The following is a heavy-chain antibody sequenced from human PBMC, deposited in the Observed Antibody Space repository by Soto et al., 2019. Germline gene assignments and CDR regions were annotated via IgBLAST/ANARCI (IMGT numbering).Heavy chain of an antibody. Sequence: GASVKVSCKASGYTFTSYGISWVRQAPGQGLEWMGWISAYNGNTNYAQKLQGRVTMTTDTSTSTAYMELRSLRSDDTAVYYCARELGTWELLAVWPENGFDPWGQGTLVTVSS. CDR2: ISAYNGNT. CDR3: ARELGTWELLAVWPENGFDP. J-gene: IGHJ5*02. V-gene: IGHV1-18*01. D-gene: IGHD1-26*01. CDR1: GYTFTSYG.